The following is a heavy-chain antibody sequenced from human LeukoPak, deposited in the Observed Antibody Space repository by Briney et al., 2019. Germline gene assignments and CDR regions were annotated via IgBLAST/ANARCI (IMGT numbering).Heavy chain of an antibody. J-gene: IGHJ3*02. CDR3: ARHSYGRDAFDI. CDR2: IYYSGST. V-gene: IGHV4-59*08. Sequence: SETLSLTCTVSGGSISSYYWSWIRQPPGKGLEWIGYIYYSGSTNYNPSLKSRVTISVDTSKNQFSLKLSSVTAADTAVYYCARHSYGRDAFDIWGQGTMVTVSS. CDR1: GGSISSYY. D-gene: IGHD1-26*01.